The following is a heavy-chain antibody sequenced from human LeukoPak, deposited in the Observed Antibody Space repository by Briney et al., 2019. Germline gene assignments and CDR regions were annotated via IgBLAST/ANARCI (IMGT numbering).Heavy chain of an antibody. CDR2: IYYSGST. J-gene: IGHJ6*03. CDR1: GGSISSYY. CDR3: ARGHYYYYMDV. Sequence: SETLSLTCTVSGGSISSYYWSWIRQPPGKGLEWIGYIYYSGSTNYNPSLKSRVTISVDTSKNQFSLKLSSVTAADTAVYYCARGHYYYYMDVWGKGTTVTVSS. V-gene: IGHV4-59*01.